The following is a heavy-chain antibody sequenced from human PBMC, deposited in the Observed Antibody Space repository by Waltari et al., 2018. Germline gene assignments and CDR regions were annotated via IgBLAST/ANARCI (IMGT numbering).Heavy chain of an antibody. Sequence: QVQLVQSGAAVKKPGSSVKVSCKASGGTFSSYAISWVRLAPGQGLEWMGGIIPIFGTANYAQKFQGRVTITADESTSTAYMELSSLRSEDTAVYYCASTYRVFGVVITPYWYFDLWGRGTLVTVSS. J-gene: IGHJ2*01. CDR3: ASTYRVFGVVITPYWYFDL. D-gene: IGHD3-3*01. CDR2: IIPIFGTA. CDR1: GGTFSSYA. V-gene: IGHV1-69*01.